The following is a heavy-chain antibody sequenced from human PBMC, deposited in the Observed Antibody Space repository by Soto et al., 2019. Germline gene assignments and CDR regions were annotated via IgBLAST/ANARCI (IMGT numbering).Heavy chain of an antibody. V-gene: IGHV1-18*01. J-gene: IGHJ3*02. CDR2: ISAYNGKR. CDR3: ARGRIVASIHDAFEI. Sequence: ASVKVSCKASGYTFTSYGISWVRQAPGQGLEWMGWISAYNGKRDTAQKFQDRVTMTLDTSTDTAHMDLGDLTSADTAVYYCARGRIVASIHDAFEIWGQGTKVTVSS. CDR1: GYTFTSYG. D-gene: IGHD5-12*01.